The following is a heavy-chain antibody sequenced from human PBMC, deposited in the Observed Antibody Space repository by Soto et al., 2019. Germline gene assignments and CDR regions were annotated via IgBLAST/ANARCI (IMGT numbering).Heavy chain of an antibody. CDR3: ARHRGYYDILTGYYTDLNFDS. J-gene: IGHJ4*02. CDR2: IYYSGST. Sequence: SETLSLTCTVSGGSISSSSYYWGWIRQPPGKGLEWIGSIYYSGSTSYNPSLKSRVTISVDTSKNQFSLRLSSVTAADTAVYYCARHRGYYDILTGYYTDLNFDSWGQGALVTVSS. CDR1: GGSISSSSYY. D-gene: IGHD3-9*01. V-gene: IGHV4-39*01.